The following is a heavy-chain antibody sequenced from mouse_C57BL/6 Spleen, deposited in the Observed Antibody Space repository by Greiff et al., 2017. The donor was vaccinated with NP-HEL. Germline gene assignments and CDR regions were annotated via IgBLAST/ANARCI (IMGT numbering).Heavy chain of an antibody. D-gene: IGHD2-4*01. V-gene: IGHV14-3*01. CDR2: IDPANGNT. CDR1: GFNIKNTY. J-gene: IGHJ2*01. Sequence: VQLQESVAELVRPGASVKLSCTASGFNIKNTYMHWVKQRPEQGLEWIGRIDPANGNTKYAPKFQGKATITADTSSNTAYLQLSSLTSEDTAIYVGASNDYDLSYFDYWGQGTTLTVAS. CDR3: ASNDYDLSYFDY.